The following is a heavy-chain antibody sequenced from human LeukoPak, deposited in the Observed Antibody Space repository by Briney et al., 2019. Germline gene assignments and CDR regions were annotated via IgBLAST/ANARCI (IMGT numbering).Heavy chain of an antibody. D-gene: IGHD3-9*01. Sequence: GGSLRLSCAASGFTFSSYWMSWVRQAPGKGLEWEANIKQDGSEKYYVDSVKGRFTISRDNAKNSLYLQMNSLRAEDTAVYYCAREGGYYDILTGYYPGWFDPWGQGTLVTVSS. CDR2: IKQDGSEK. CDR3: AREGGYYDILTGYYPGWFDP. CDR1: GFTFSSYW. V-gene: IGHV3-7*04. J-gene: IGHJ5*02.